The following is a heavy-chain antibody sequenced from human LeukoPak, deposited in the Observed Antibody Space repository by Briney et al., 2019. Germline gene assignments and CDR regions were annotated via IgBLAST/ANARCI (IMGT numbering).Heavy chain of an antibody. D-gene: IGHD3-10*01. V-gene: IGHV4-34*01. Sequence: PSETLSLTCTVYGGSFGHYYWNWIRQPPGKGLEWIGKISPSGSTNYNPSLKSRVTVLLDTSQNQFSLRLTSVTAADTAVYYCAREFGEPPHSFDYWGQGTLVTVSS. CDR2: ISPSGST. J-gene: IGHJ4*02. CDR1: GGSFGHYY. CDR3: AREFGEPPHSFDY.